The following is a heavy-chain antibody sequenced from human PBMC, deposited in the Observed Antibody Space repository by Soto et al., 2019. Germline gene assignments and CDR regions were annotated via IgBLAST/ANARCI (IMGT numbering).Heavy chain of an antibody. D-gene: IGHD1-26*01. CDR3: AREAYSGSPMDI. CDR1: GGTFSSYA. V-gene: IGHV1-69*13. CDR2: IIPIFGTA. J-gene: IGHJ3*02. Sequence: SVKVSCKASGGTFSSYAISWVRQAPGQGLEWMGGIIPIFGTANYAQKFQGRVTITADESTSTAYMELSSLRSEDTAVYYCAREAYSGSPMDIWGQGTMVTVSS.